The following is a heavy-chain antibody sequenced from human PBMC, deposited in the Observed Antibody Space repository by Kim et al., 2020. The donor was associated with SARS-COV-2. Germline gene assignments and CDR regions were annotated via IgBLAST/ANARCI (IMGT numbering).Heavy chain of an antibody. J-gene: IGHJ4*02. D-gene: IGHD6-19*01. V-gene: IGHV1-18*01. CDR1: GYTFTSYG. CDR3: ARDLSEQWNTGGRDLGY. Sequence: ASVKVSCKASGYTFTSYGISWVRQAPGQGLEWMGWISAYNGNTNYAQKLQGRVTMTTDTSTSTAYMELRSLRSDDTAVYYCARDLSEQWNTGGRDLGYWGQGTLVTVSS. CDR2: ISAYNGNT.